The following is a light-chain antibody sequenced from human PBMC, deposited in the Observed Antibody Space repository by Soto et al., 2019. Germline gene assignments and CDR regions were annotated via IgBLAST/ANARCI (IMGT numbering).Light chain of an antibody. CDR3: QQSYRTRT. J-gene: IGKJ1*01. CDR2: AAS. V-gene: IGKV1-39*01. Sequence: DIQMTQSPSSLYASVGDRVTITCRASQSISSYLNWYQQKPGKAPKLLIYAASSLQSGVPSRFSGSGSGTDFTLTISSLQPEDFATYYCQQSYRTRTFGQGTKVEIK. CDR1: QSISSY.